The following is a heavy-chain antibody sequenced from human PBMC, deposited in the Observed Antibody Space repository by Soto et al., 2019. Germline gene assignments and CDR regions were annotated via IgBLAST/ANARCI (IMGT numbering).Heavy chain of an antibody. CDR2: ISGSGGST. J-gene: IGHJ6*02. D-gene: IGHD6-19*01. Sequence: GGSRSLSCAASGFTFSSFAMSWVRQAPGKGLDWVSAISGSGGSTYSADSVKGRFNISRDNSKNTLYMQMSSLRAEETALYYCAKDNQAVADHYYGMDVLGQGTAVTVSS. CDR3: AKDNQAVADHYYGMDV. V-gene: IGHV3-23*01. CDR1: GFTFSSFA.